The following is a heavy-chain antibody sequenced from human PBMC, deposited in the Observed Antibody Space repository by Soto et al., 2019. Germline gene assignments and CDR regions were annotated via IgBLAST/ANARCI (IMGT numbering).Heavy chain of an antibody. CDR1: GDSITSTDYY. CDR3: ARHWRTGYSTVFGVVMGWFDP. CDR2: IYYSGST. V-gene: IGHV4-39*01. J-gene: IGHJ5*02. D-gene: IGHD3-3*01. Sequence: SETLSLTCTATGDSITSTDYYWGWIRQPPGKGLEWVASIYYSGSTYHNPSLKSRVTISVDTSKNQFSLKVTSVTAADTAVYYCARHWRTGYSTVFGVVMGWFDPWGQGTLVTVS.